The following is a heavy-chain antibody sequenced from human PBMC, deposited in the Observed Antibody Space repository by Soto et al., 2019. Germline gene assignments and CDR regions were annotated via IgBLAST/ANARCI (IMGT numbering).Heavy chain of an antibody. D-gene: IGHD3-22*01. J-gene: IGHJ4*02. CDR2: IFYSGSA. CDR3: ARPLHYSYDSNGSSPWMD. CDR1: GGSFRSSSYY. V-gene: IGHV4-39*01. Sequence: QLQLQESGPGLVKPLETLSLNCTVSGGSFRSSSYYWGWIRQPPGKGLEWVGNIFYSGSAYYNPSLKSRVTISVDTSRNQFSLRLSSVTAADTAMYYCARPLHYSYDSNGSSPWMDWGPASLVTVSS.